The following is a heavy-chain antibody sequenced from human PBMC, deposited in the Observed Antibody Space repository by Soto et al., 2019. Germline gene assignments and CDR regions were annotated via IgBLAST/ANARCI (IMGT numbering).Heavy chain of an antibody. V-gene: IGHV4-59*01. J-gene: IGHJ4*02. CDR3: TRGSGDY. CDR2: IYDSGST. Sequence: LTCTVSGGSISSYYWSWIRQPPGKGLEWIGYIYDSGSTNYNPSLKSRVTISADTSKKQFSLKLNSVTAADTAVYYCTRGSGDYWGQGTLVTVSS. CDR1: GGSISSYY. D-gene: IGHD6-25*01.